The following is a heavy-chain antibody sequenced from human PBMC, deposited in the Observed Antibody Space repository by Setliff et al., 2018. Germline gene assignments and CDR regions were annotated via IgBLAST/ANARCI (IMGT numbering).Heavy chain of an antibody. J-gene: IGHJ4*02. Sequence: GGSLRLSCAASGFTFSSYWMSWVRQAPGKGLEWVANIKQDGSEPCYVDSVKGRCTSSRDNPNNSLYLQMKNLRAEDTAVYYRARGVPYYNFWSGYYGPLHYFDYWGQGTLVTVSS. CDR3: ARGVPYYNFWSGYYGPLHYFDY. D-gene: IGHD3-3*01. CDR1: GFTFSSYW. CDR2: IKQDGSEP. V-gene: IGHV3-7*03.